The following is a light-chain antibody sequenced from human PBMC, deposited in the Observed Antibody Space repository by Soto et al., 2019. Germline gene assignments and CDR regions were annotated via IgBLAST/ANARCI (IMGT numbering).Light chain of an antibody. J-gene: IGLJ2*01. CDR2: EVN. V-gene: IGLV2-8*01. CDR3: SSHGGSNNFVV. CDR1: SSDIGAYKY. Sequence: QSALTQPPSASGSPGQSVTISCSGTSSDIGAYKYVSWYQHHSGKVPRLIIYEVNKRPSGVPDRFSGSKSGNTASLIVSGLQAEDEADYYCSSHGGSNNFVVFGGGTKLTVL.